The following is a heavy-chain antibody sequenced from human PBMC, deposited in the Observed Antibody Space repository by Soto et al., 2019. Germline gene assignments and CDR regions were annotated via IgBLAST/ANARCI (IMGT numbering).Heavy chain of an antibody. V-gene: IGHV4-4*07. CDR2: TYSSGNA. D-gene: IGHD3-22*01. J-gene: IGHJ5*02. Sequence: SETLSLTCSVSLDSISNSYWTWIRQPAGKGLEWIGHTYSSGNANYNPSLKSRVTMSLDTSKNQFSLSLKSVTAADTAIYYCAKGRGFYSDNYFDPWGQGTQVT. CDR3: AKGRGFYSDNYFDP. CDR1: LDSISNSY.